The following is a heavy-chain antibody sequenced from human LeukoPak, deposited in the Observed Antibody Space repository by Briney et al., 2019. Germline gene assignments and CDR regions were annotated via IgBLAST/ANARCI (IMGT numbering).Heavy chain of an antibody. J-gene: IGHJ4*02. CDR1: GYSFTSYW. Sequence: GESLKISCKGSGYSFTSYWIGWVRQMPGKGLEWMGIIYPGDSDTRYSPSFQGQVTISADKSISTAYLQWSSLKASDTAMYYCASPFMNYYDSSGYYCATDYWGQGTLVTVSS. V-gene: IGHV5-51*01. CDR3: ASPFMNYYDSSGYYCATDY. CDR2: IYPGDSDT. D-gene: IGHD3-22*01.